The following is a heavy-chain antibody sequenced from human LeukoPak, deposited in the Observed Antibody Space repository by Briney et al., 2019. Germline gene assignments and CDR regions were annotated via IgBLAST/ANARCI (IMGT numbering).Heavy chain of an antibody. Sequence: GGSLRLSCAGSGFTFSDHWMTWVRQAPGRGLEWVANIKQDGSETNYVGSVKGRFTISRDNAKNSVDLQMNSLRVEDTAVYHCVKGGWMADWGQGSLVSVSS. CDR3: VKGGWMAD. V-gene: IGHV3-7*01. J-gene: IGHJ4*02. CDR2: IKQDGSET. D-gene: IGHD5-24*01. CDR1: GFTFSDHW.